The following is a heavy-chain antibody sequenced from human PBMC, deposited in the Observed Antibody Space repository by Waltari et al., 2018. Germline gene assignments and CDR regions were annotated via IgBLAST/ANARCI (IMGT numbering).Heavy chain of an antibody. CDR2: INPNSGGT. Sequence: QVQLVQSGAEVKKPGASVKVSCKASGYTFTGYYLQWVRQAPGQGLEWMGWINPNSGGTNYAQKFQGRVTMTRDTSISTAYMELSRLRSDDTAVYYCARVQSYCSGGSCHFDYWGQGTLVTVSS. J-gene: IGHJ4*02. D-gene: IGHD2-15*01. CDR3: ARVQSYCSGGSCHFDY. V-gene: IGHV1-2*02. CDR1: GYTFTGYY.